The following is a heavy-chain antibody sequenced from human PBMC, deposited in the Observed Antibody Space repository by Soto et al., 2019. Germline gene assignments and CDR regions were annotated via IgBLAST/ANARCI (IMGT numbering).Heavy chain of an antibody. D-gene: IGHD3-16*01. CDR2: IYYSGST. V-gene: IGHV4-39*01. CDR3: ARHQDGDYDFDY. Sequence: QLQLQESGPGLVKPSETLSLTCTVSGGSISSSSYYWGWIRQPPGKGLEWIGSIYYSGSTYYNPSLKSRVTISVDTSKNQFSLKLSSVTAADTAVYYCARHQDGDYDFDYWGQGTLVTVSS. J-gene: IGHJ4*02. CDR1: GGSISSSSYY.